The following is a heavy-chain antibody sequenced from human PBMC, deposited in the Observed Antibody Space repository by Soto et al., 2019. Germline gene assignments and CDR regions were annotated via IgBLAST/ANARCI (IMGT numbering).Heavy chain of an antibody. V-gene: IGHV4-31*01. Sequence: QVQLQESGPGLVKPSETLSLTCNVSGGSISSGGFYWSWIRQHPGKGLEGIGYIYNSGGNTYNPSLRSLGAISVDTSKSQFSLRLNSVTAADTAVYYCARGDYDGLNLFYWGQGTLVTVSS. CDR1: GGSISSGGFY. J-gene: IGHJ4*02. CDR2: IYNSGGN. CDR3: ARGDYDGLNLFY. D-gene: IGHD4-17*01.